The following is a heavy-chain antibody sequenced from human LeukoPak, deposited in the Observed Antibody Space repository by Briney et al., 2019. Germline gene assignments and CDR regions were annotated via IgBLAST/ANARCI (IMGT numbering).Heavy chain of an antibody. J-gene: IGHJ4*02. D-gene: IGHD1-20*01. CDR2: ISGSGGST. CDR3: ARLERDNYYFDY. V-gene: IGHV3-23*01. CDR1: GFTFSSYA. Sequence: GGSLRLSCAVSGFTFSSYAMSWVRQAPGKGLEWVSDISGSGGSTYYADSVKGRFTISRDNSKNTLYLQMNSLRAEDTAVYYCARLERDNYYFDYWGQGTLVTVSS.